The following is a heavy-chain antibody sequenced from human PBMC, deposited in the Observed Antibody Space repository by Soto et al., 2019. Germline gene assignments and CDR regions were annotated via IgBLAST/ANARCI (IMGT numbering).Heavy chain of an antibody. Sequence: PSEALSLTCTVSGCSISSYYWSWIRQPPGKGLEWIGYIYYSGSTNYNPSLKSRVTISVDTSKNQFSLKLSSVTAADTAVYYCERHGEGILAPFDLWGQGTMVTVSS. V-gene: IGHV4-59*08. J-gene: IGHJ3*01. CDR3: ERHGEGILAPFDL. CDR1: GCSISSYY. D-gene: IGHD3-9*01. CDR2: IYYSGST.